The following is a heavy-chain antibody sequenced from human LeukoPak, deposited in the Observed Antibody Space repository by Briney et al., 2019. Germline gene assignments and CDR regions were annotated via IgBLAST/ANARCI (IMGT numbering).Heavy chain of an antibody. V-gene: IGHV3-7*03. Sequence: GGSLRLPCVASGFTISSYWMHWVRQAPGKGLEWVANIKQDGSEEYYVDSVKGRFTISRDNAKNSLYLQMNSLRAEDTAVYYCARRYFDYWGQGILVTVSS. CDR1: GFTISSYW. CDR3: ARRYFDY. J-gene: IGHJ4*02. CDR2: IKQDGSEE.